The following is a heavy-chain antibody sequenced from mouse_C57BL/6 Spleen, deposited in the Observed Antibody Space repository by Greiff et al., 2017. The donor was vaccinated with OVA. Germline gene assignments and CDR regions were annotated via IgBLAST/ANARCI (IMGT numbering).Heavy chain of an antibody. Sequence: QVQLQQPGAELVRPGTSVKLSCKASGYTFTSYWMHWVKQRPGQGLEWIGVIDPSDSYTNYNQKFKGKATLTVDTSSSTAYMQLSSLTAEDSAVYYGARPIYDGYYYAMDYWGQGTSVTVSS. D-gene: IGHD2-3*01. J-gene: IGHJ4*01. CDR3: ARPIYDGYYYAMDY. CDR1: GYTFTSYW. V-gene: IGHV1-59*01. CDR2: IDPSDSYT.